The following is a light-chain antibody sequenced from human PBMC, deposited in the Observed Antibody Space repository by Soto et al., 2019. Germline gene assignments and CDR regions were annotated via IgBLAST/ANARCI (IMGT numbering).Light chain of an antibody. CDR2: SAS. Sequence: IQMTQSPSSLSASLVDVVTISCRLAQSICTYLNWNQQKPGTAPRLLIYSASGVKTGVPPRFSGSGSGRDFTLTISSLRPEDIATYFCQQSYTSPPWTFGQGTIVDVK. J-gene: IGKJ1*01. CDR1: QSICTY. V-gene: IGKV1-39*01. CDR3: QQSYTSPPWT.